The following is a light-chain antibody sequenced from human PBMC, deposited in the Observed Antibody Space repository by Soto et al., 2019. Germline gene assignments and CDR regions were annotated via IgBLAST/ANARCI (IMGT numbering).Light chain of an antibody. CDR3: LHYGDSRT. CDR1: QSVSSD. J-gene: IGKJ1*01. V-gene: IGKV3-15*01. CDR2: GAS. Sequence: VMKPSPANLAVSKRERATLSFRASQSVSSDLAWYHQKPGQAPRLLIYGASTRATGIPARCRGSGSGTELTLTISSLHSEDAAMYYCLHYGDSRTFGQGTKVDIK.